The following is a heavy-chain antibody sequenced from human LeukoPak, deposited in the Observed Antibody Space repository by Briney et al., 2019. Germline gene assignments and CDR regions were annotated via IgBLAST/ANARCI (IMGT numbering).Heavy chain of an antibody. D-gene: IGHD2-21*02. V-gene: IGHV4-59*01. J-gene: IGHJ4*02. Sequence: SETLSLTCTVSGGSISSYYWSWIRQSPGEGLEWIGYIYYSGSTNYNLSLKSRVTISVDTSKIQFSLKLSSVTAADTAVYYCARLAGRDLARSYYFDYWGQGTLVTVSS. CDR1: GGSISSYY. CDR3: ARLAGRDLARSYYFDY. CDR2: IYYSGST.